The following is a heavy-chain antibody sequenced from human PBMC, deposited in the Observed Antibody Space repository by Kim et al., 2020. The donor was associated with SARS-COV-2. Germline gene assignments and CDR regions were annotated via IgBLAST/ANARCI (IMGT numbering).Heavy chain of an antibody. CDR2: IIPIFGTA. Sequence: SVKVSCKASGGTFSSYAISWVRQAPGQGLEWMGGIIPIFGTANYAQKFQGRVTITADESTSTAYMELSSLRSEDTAVYYCARVFGRWELLGYFDYWGQGTLVTVSS. D-gene: IGHD1-26*01. J-gene: IGHJ4*02. V-gene: IGHV1-69*13. CDR1: GGTFSSYA. CDR3: ARVFGRWELLGYFDY.